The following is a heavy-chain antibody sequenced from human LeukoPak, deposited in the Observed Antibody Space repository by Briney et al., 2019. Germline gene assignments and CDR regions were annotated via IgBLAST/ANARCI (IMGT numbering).Heavy chain of an antibody. CDR1: GYTFTSYY. CDR3: AKSRTTGSASSDY. V-gene: IGHV1-46*01. J-gene: IGHJ4*02. CDR2: MNPSDGST. D-gene: IGHD2-8*02. Sequence: GASVKVSCKASGYTFTSYYIHWVRQAPGQGLEWMGIMNPSDGSTSYAQKFRGRVTMTRDTSTTTVYMEMSNLSSEDTAMYYCAKSRTTGSASSDYRGQGTLVTVSS.